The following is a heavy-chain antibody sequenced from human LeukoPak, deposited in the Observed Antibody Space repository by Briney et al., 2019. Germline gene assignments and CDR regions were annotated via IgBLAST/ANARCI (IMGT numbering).Heavy chain of an antibody. Sequence: SETLSLTCTVSGGSISSYYWSWIRQPPGKGLEWIGYIYYSGSTNYNPSLKSRVTISVDTSKNQFSLKLSSVTAADTAVYYCARVGGVCSSTSCLGTWFDYWGQGTLVTVSS. CDR3: ARVGGVCSSTSCLGTWFDY. V-gene: IGHV4-59*01. CDR1: GGSISSYY. CDR2: IYYSGST. J-gene: IGHJ4*02. D-gene: IGHD2-2*01.